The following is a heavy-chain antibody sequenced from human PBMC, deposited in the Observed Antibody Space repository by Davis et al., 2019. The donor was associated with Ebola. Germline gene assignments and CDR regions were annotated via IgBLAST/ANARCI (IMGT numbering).Heavy chain of an antibody. D-gene: IGHD2-21*01. CDR2: INAGNGNT. J-gene: IGHJ3*02. V-gene: IGHV1-3*01. Sequence: ASVKVSCKASGYTFTSYAMHWVRQAPGQRLEWMGWINAGNGNTKYSQKFQGRVTITRDTSASTAYMELSSLRSEDTAMYYCASSTLVVIASRTIDAFDIWGQGTMVTVSS. CDR3: ASSTLVVIASRTIDAFDI. CDR1: GYTFTSYA.